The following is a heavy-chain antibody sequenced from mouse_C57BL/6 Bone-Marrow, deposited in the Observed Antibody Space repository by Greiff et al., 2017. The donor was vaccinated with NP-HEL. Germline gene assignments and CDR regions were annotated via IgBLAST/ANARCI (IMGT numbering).Heavy chain of an antibody. CDR3: ARGTTVVAHFDY. D-gene: IGHD1-1*01. CDR2: IDPSDSYT. J-gene: IGHJ2*01. Sequence: VQLQQSGAELVKPGASVKLSRKASGYTFTSYWMQWVKQRPGQGLEWIGEIDPSDSYTNYNQKFKGKATLTVDTSSSTAYMQLSSLTSEDSAVYYCARGTTVVAHFDYWGQGTTLTVSS. CDR1: GYTFTSYW. V-gene: IGHV1-50*01.